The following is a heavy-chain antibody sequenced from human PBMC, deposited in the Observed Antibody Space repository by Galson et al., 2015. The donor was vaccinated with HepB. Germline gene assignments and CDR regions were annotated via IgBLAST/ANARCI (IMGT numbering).Heavy chain of an antibody. CDR1: GYTFTTNG. Sequence: SVKVSCKASGYTFTTNGISWVRQAPGHGLEWMGWISANSGNTKYAQNLQGRVTLTRDTSTSTAYLDLRSLRSDDTAAYYCARDRDYRFDHWGQGTLVTVSS. CDR2: ISANSGNT. J-gene: IGHJ4*02. D-gene: IGHD4/OR15-4a*01. V-gene: IGHV1-18*04. CDR3: ARDRDYRFDH.